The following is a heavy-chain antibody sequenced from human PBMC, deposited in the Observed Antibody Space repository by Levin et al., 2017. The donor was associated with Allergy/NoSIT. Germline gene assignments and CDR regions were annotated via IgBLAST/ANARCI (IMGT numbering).Heavy chain of an antibody. CDR3: AADPYGDYDAFDI. CDR2: IVVGSGNT. D-gene: IGHD4-17*01. V-gene: IGHV1-58*02. Sequence: VASVKVSCKASGFTFTSSAMQWVRQARGQRLEWIGWIVVGSGNTNYAQKFQERVTITRDMSTSTAYMELSSLRSEDTAVYYCAADPYGDYDAFDIWGQGTMVTVSS. J-gene: IGHJ3*02. CDR1: GFTFTSSA.